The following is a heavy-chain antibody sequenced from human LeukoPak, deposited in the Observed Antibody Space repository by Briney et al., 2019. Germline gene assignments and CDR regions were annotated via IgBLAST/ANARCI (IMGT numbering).Heavy chain of an antibody. J-gene: IGHJ4*02. CDR2: IIPILGIA. V-gene: IGHV1-69*02. Sequence: ASVKVSCKASGGTFSSYTISWVRQAPGQGLEWMGRIIPILGIANYAQKFQGRVTITADKSTSTAYMELSSLRSEDTAVYYCARIPSIVGATEVYFDYWGQGTLVTVSS. D-gene: IGHD1-26*01. CDR3: ARIPSIVGATEVYFDY. CDR1: GGTFSSYT.